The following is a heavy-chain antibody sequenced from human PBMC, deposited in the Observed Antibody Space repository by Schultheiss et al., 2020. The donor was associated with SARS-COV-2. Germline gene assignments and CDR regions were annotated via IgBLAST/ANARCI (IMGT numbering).Heavy chain of an antibody. J-gene: IGHJ3*02. CDR1: GGTFSSYA. V-gene: IGHV1-2*02. Sequence: ASVKVSCKASGGTFSSYAISWVRQAPGQGLEWMGWINPNSGGTNYAQKFQGRVTMTRDTSISTAYMELSRLRSDDTAVYYCARVDRLGSSSGAFDIWGQGTMVTVSS. CDR3: ARVDRLGSSSGAFDI. CDR2: INPNSGGT. D-gene: IGHD6-6*01.